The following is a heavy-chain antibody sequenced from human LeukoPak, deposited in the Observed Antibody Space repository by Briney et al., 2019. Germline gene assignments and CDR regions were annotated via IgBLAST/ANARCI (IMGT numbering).Heavy chain of an antibody. V-gene: IGHV4-61*01. J-gene: IGHJ4*02. D-gene: IGHD2-15*01. CDR2: IYYSGST. CDR1: GCSVSSDSYY. CDR3: ARVRGYCSGGSCSRLFDY. Sequence: SETLSLTCTVSGCSVSSDSYYWSWIRQPPGKGLEWIGYIYYSGSTNYDPSLKSRVTISVDTSKNQCSLKLSSVTAADTAVYYCARVRGYCSGGSCSRLFDYWGQGTLVTVSS.